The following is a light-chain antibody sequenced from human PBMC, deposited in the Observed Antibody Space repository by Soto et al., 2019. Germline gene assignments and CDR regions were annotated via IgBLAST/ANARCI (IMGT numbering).Light chain of an antibody. J-gene: IGLJ2*01. V-gene: IGLV2-14*01. CDR3: SSYTSSSAGVV. Sequence: QSVLTQPASVSGSPVQSITISCTGTSSDVGGYNYVSWYQQHPGKAPKLMIYEVSNRPSGVSNRFSGSKSGNTASLTISGLQAEDEADYYCSSYTSSSAGVVFGGGTKLTVL. CDR2: EVS. CDR1: SSDVGGYNY.